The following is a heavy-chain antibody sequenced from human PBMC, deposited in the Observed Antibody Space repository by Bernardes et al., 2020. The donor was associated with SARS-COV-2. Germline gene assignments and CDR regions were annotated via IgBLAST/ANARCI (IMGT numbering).Heavy chain of an antibody. Sequence: GGSLRLSCAASGFAFSDHYMSWIRQAPGKGLEWVAYISSHTGTIYYADSVKGRFTISRDDSKNSLYLQMSGLTVDDTAVYYCARERGSGPAYDPWPRTVFDLWGQGTLVTVSS. CDR2: ISSHTGTI. D-gene: IGHD3-10*01. J-gene: IGHJ5*02. CDR1: GFAFSDHY. V-gene: IGHV3-11*01. CDR3: ARERGSGPAYDPWPRTVFDL.